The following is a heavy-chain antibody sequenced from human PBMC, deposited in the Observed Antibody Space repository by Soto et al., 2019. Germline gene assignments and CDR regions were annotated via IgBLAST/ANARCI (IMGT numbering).Heavy chain of an antibody. CDR3: ARSRVATKYLDY. D-gene: IGHD5-12*01. J-gene: IGHJ4*02. CDR2: MKTKRKSYTT. V-gene: IGHV3-72*01. CDR1: GFTFSDHY. Sequence: EVQLVESGGVLVQPGGSLRLSCAASGFTFSDHYMDWVRQAPGKGLEWVGRMKTKRKSYTTQYAASVTGRFTISRDDSRNSLYLQMESLKADDTDVYYCARSRVATKYLDYWGQGTLVTVSS.